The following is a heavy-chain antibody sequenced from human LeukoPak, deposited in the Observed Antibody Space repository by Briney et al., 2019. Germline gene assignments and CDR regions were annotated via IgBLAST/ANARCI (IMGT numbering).Heavy chain of an antibody. J-gene: IGHJ4*02. Sequence: GGSLRLSCAASGFTFSNNEMNWVRQAPGKGLEWVSYVSSSDSTIYYADSVKGRFTISRDSAKNSLYLQMNSLRAEDTAVYYCARELVATNYFDYWGQGTLVTVSS. D-gene: IGHD5-12*01. CDR1: GFTFSNNE. V-gene: IGHV3-48*03. CDR2: VSSSDSTI. CDR3: ARELVATNYFDY.